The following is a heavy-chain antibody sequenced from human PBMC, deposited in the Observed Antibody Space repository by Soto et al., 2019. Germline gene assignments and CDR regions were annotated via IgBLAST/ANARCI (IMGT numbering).Heavy chain of an antibody. CDR1: GGSLSNYG. CDR3: ARGDATKIVVTTYYGMDV. CDR2: IIPVFGTP. D-gene: IGHD3-22*01. J-gene: IGHJ6*02. V-gene: IGHV1-69*12. Sequence: QVQLVHSGAEVKKPGSSVKVSCKAPGGSLSNYGISWVRQAPEQGLEWMGAIIPVFGTPNYAQKFQDRVMITADESRTTVYMEVRSLTSQDTAVYYCARGDATKIVVTTYYGMDVWGQGTTVTVSS.